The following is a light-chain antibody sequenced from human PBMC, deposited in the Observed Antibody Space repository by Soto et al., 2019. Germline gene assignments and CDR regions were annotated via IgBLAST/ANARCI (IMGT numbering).Light chain of an antibody. Sequence: QSVLTQPASVSASPGQSITISCTGTSSDVGGYNYVSWYQQHPGKAPKLMIYEVSNRPSGVSNRFSGSKSGNTASLTISGLQAEDEADYYCSSFTSSSSLVFGTGTKFTVL. CDR1: SSDVGGYNY. V-gene: IGLV2-14*01. CDR2: EVS. J-gene: IGLJ1*01. CDR3: SSFTSSSSLV.